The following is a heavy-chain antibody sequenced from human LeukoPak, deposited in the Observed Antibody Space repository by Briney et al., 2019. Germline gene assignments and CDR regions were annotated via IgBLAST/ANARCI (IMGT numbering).Heavy chain of an antibody. CDR3: ARADHDFWSGYAPFDY. CDR1: GFTFSSYE. Sequence: QPGGSLRLSCAASGFTFSSYEMNWVRQAPGKGLEWISYISDSGRPIYYADSVKGRFTISRDNAKNSLYLHMNSLRAEDTAVYYCARADHDFWSGYAPFDYWGQGSLVTVSS. V-gene: IGHV3-48*03. J-gene: IGHJ4*02. CDR2: ISDSGRPI. D-gene: IGHD3-3*01.